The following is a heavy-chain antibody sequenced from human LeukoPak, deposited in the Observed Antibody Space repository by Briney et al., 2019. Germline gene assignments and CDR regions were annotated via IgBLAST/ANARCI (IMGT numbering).Heavy chain of an antibody. D-gene: IGHD2-21*01. V-gene: IGHV4-31*03. CDR1: GGSISSGSYY. CDR2: IHYSGDT. J-gene: IGHJ4*02. CDR3: ARAIATVLKYFKD. Sequence: SETLSLTCTVSGGSISSGSYYWSWIRQHPGKGLEWIGYIHYSGDTYYNPSLKSRVTISVDTSKNQFSLKLSSVTAADTAVYYCARAIATVLKYFKDWGQGSLVTVAS.